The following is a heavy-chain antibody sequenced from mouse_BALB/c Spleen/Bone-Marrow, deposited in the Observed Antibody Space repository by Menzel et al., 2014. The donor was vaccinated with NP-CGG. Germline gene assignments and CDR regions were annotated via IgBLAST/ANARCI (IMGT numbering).Heavy chain of an antibody. D-gene: IGHD1-1*01. J-gene: IGHJ3*01. Sequence: QVQLQQPGSELVRPGVSVKISCKGSGYIFTDYAMHWVKQSHAKSLEWIGVISTYSGNTNYNQKFKGKATMTVDKSSSTAYMELARLTSEDSAICYCARAGYGSSYDWFAYWGQGTLVTVSA. V-gene: IGHV1S137*01. CDR2: ISTYSGNT. CDR1: GYIFTDYA. CDR3: ARAGYGSSYDWFAY.